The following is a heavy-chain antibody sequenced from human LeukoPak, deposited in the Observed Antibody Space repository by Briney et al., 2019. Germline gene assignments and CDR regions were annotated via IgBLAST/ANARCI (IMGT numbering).Heavy chain of an antibody. CDR2: IIPIFGTA. D-gene: IGHD2-2*01. V-gene: IGHV1-69*13. CDR3: ARVVGYCSSTSCYYYYGMDV. CDR1: GGTFSSYA. J-gene: IGHJ6*02. Sequence: SVKVSCKASGGTFSSYAISWVRQAPGQGLEWMGGIIPIFGTANYAQKFQGRVTITADESTSTAYMELSSLRSEDTAVYYCARVVGYCSSTSCYYYYGMDVWGQGTTVTVSS.